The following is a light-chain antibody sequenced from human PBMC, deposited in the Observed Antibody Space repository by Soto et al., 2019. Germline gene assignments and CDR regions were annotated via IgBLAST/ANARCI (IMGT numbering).Light chain of an antibody. CDR1: QSVSSY. CDR2: GAS. CDR3: QQYGSSPRT. V-gene: IGKV3-20*01. J-gene: IGKJ5*01. Sequence: ETVMTQTPGTLSLSLGERATLSCRASQSVSSYLAWYQQKPGQAPRLLIYGASSRATGIPDRFSGSGSGTDFTLTISRLEPEDFAVYYCQQYGSSPRTFGQGTRLEIK.